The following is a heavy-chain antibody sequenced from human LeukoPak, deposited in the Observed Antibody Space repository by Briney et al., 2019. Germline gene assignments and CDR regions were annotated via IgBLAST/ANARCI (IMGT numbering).Heavy chain of an antibody. J-gene: IGHJ4*02. V-gene: IGHV4-4*07. Sequence: PSETLSLTCTVSGGSISSYYWSWIRQPAGKGLEWIGRIYTSGSTNYNPSLKGRLTISVDTSKNQFSLQLISVPAADTAVFYCARDTLGYFDQGAGGTRVSVSS. CDR2: IYTSGST. D-gene: IGHD6-6*01. CDR3: ARDTLGYFDQ. CDR1: GGSISSYY.